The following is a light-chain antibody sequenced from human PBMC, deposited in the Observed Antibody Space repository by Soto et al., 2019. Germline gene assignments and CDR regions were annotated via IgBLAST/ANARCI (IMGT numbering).Light chain of an antibody. Sequence: ENVLTQSPGTLSLSPGVRASLSCRDGQSVSSDYLSWYQQKPGQAPRLLIYAASSRATGIPDRFSGSGSGTDFTLTIDSLEPEDFAVYYCQQYGDSITFGGGTKVEIK. CDR2: AAS. J-gene: IGKJ4*01. CDR3: QQYGDSIT. V-gene: IGKV3-20*01. CDR1: QSVSSDY.